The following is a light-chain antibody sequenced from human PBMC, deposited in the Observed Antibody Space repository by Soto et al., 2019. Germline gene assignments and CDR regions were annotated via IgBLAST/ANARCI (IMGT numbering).Light chain of an antibody. CDR2: DVS. J-gene: IGKJ2*01. Sequence: EIVLTQSPGTLSLSPGERATLSCRASESLSSRYSAWYQQKPGQAPRLLIYDVSSRATGIPDRFSGSGSGTDFTLTISRREPEDSAVSDCQQHGPSPSMYPFGQGTKLEIK. V-gene: IGKV3-20*01. CDR1: ESLSSRY. CDR3: QQHGPSPSMYP.